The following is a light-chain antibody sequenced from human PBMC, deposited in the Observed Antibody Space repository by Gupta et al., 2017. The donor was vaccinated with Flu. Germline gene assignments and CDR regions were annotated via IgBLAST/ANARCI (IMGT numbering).Light chain of an antibody. J-gene: IGKJ2*01. CDR3: QQYSTSSST. Sequence: ISSWLAWYQQKPVKAPKLLIYKASNLESGVPSRFSGSGSGTEFTLTVSSLQPDDFATYYCQQYSTSSSTFGQGTNLEVK. V-gene: IGKV1-5*03. CDR2: KAS. CDR1: ISSW.